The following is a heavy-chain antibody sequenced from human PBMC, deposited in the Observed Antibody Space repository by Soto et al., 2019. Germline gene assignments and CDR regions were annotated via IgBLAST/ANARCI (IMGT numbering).Heavy chain of an antibody. Sequence: ASVKVSCKASGYTFTSYGISWVRQAPGQGLEWMGWISAYNGNTNYAQKLQGRVTMTTDTSTSTAYMELRSLRSDDTAVYYCARGLPSYYYYPGMDVWGQGTTDTVSS. CDR1: GYTFTSYG. V-gene: IGHV1-18*01. CDR3: ARGLPSYYYYPGMDV. J-gene: IGHJ6*02. D-gene: IGHD2-15*01. CDR2: ISAYNGNT.